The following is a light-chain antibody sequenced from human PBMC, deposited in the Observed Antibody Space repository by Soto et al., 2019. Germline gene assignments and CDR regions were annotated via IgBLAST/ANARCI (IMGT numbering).Light chain of an antibody. CDR1: QSLSNY. CDR2: HAS. Sequence: EIVLTQSPATLSLSPGERATLSCRASQSLSNYLAWYQQKPGQAPRLLIYHASNRATGIPARFSGSGSGTDFTLSISRLEPEDFAVYYCQQYGSSGTLGQGTKVDIK. J-gene: IGKJ1*01. V-gene: IGKV3-11*01. CDR3: QQYGSSGT.